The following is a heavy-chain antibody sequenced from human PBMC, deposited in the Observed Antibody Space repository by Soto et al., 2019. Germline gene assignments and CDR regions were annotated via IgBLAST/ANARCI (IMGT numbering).Heavy chain of an antibody. CDR2: ISSSGSTI. D-gene: IGHD4-17*01. CDR1: GFTFSDYY. Sequence: GGSLRLSCAASGFTFSDYYMSWIRQAPGKGLEWVSYISSSGSTIYYADSVKGRFTISRDNAKNSLYLQMNSLRAEDTAVYYCARVYGDYEYGQLLFDPWGQGTLVTVSS. J-gene: IGHJ5*02. CDR3: ARVYGDYEYGQLLFDP. V-gene: IGHV3-11*01.